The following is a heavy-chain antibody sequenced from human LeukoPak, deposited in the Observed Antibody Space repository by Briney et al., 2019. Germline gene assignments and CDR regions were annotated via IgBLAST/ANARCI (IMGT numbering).Heavy chain of an antibody. V-gene: IGHV4-39*01. D-gene: IGHD6-19*01. CDR3: ARHAGAVAGTLDY. CDR2: IYYSGST. CDR1: GGSISSSSYY. Sequence: SETLSLTCTVSGGSISSSSYYWGWIRQPPGKGLEWIGSIYYSGSTYYNPSLKSRVTISVDTSKNQCSLKLSSVTAADTAVYYCARHAGAVAGTLDYWGQGTLVTVSS. J-gene: IGHJ4*02.